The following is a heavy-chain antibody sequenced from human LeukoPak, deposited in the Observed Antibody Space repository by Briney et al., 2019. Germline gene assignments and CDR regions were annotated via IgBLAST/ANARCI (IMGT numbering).Heavy chain of an antibody. CDR3: AKELDQGYCSGGSCYGDYYYYGMDV. D-gene: IGHD2-15*01. CDR2: IIPIFGTA. V-gene: IGHV1-69*13. J-gene: IGHJ6*02. CDR1: GGTFSSYA. Sequence: ASVNVSCTASGGTFSSYAISWVRQAPGQGLEWMGGIIPIFGTANYAQKFQGRVTITADESTSTAYMELSSLRSEDTAVYYCAKELDQGYCSGGSCYGDYYYYGMDVWGQGTTVTVSS.